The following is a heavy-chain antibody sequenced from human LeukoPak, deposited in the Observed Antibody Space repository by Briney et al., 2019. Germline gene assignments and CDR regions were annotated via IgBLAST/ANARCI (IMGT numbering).Heavy chain of an antibody. CDR2: IHYTGKI. Sequence: SETLSLTCTVSGGSISSYYWSWIRQPPGKGLEWIGIIHYTGKIYYNPSLKSRVTISVDTSRNQFSLRLNSVTAADTAVYHCARHHGGDNWFDTWGQGTLVTVSS. CDR3: ARHHGGDNWFDT. CDR1: GGSISSYY. J-gene: IGHJ5*02. V-gene: IGHV4-59*08.